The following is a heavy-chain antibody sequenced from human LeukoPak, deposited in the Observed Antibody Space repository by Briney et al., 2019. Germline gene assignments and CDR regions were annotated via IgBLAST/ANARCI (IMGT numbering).Heavy chain of an antibody. CDR2: ISYDGSNK. V-gene: IGHV3-30*04. CDR3: AREPERYSGYERYFDY. J-gene: IGHJ4*02. D-gene: IGHD5-12*01. Sequence: GGSLRLSCAASGFTFSSYAMHWVRQAPGKGLEWVAVISYDGSNKYYADSVKGRFTISRDNSKNTLYLQMNSLRAEDTAVYYCAREPERYSGYERYFDYWGQGTLVTVSS. CDR1: GFTFSSYA.